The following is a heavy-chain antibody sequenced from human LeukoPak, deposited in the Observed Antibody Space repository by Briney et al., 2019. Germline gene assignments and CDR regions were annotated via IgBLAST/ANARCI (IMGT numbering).Heavy chain of an antibody. CDR1: RFTFSTYS. Sequence: GGSLRLSCAAARFTFSTYSMNWVRQAPGKGLEWVSSISSSSSYIHYADSVKGRFTISRDNAKNSLYLQMNSLIPEDTGLYYCAKPQEADLWVPDYWGQGTLVTVSS. D-gene: IGHD3-3*01. J-gene: IGHJ4*02. CDR3: AKPQEADLWVPDY. CDR2: ISSSSSYI. V-gene: IGHV3-21*01.